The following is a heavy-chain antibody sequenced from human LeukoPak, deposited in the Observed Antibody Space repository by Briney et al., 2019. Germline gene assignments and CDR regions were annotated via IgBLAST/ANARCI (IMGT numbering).Heavy chain of an antibody. CDR3: ARESDDYSNDY. CDR2: IYYSGST. V-gene: IGHV4-59*12. D-gene: IGHD4-11*01. Sequence: PSETLSLTCTVSGGSISSYYWSWIRRSPGKGLEWIGYIYYSGSTNYNPSLKSRVTISVDTSKNQFSLKLSSVTAADTAVYYCARESDDYSNDYWGQGTLVTVSS. CDR1: GGSISSYY. J-gene: IGHJ4*02.